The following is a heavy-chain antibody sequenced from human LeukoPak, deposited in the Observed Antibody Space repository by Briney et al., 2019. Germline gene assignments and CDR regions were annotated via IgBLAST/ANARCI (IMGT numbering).Heavy chain of an antibody. D-gene: IGHD6-19*01. V-gene: IGHV3-23*01. CDR2: ISGSGGST. J-gene: IGHJ4*02. CDR1: GFTLSSYA. CDR3: AASGWYAPFDY. Sequence: GGSLRLSCAASGFTLSSYAMSWVRQAPGKGLEWVSAISGSGGSTYYADSVKGRFTISRDNPKNTLYLQMNSLRAEDTAVYYCAASGWYAPFDYWGQGTLVTVSS.